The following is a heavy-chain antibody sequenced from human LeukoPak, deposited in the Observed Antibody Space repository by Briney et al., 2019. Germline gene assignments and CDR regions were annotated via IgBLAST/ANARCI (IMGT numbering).Heavy chain of an antibody. Sequence: PGGSLRLSCAASGFSFRSYWMSWVRQAPGKGLEWVANINQDGSEKYYVDSAKGRFTISRDNAKNSLSLQMISLRDEDTALYYCARDGHPFDWWGRGTQVTVSS. V-gene: IGHV3-7*03. CDR3: ARDGHPFDW. CDR2: INQDGSEK. CDR1: GFSFRSYW. J-gene: IGHJ4*02.